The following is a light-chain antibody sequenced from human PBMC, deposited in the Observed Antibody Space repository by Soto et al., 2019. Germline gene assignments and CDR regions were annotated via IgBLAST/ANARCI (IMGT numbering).Light chain of an antibody. Sequence: SYELTRPPSVSVAPGQTATITCGGDDIGTKSVHWYQRRPGQAPVLVVYDDRDRPSGIPERFSGSNSGDTATLTITRVEAGDEADYYCQVWDSATKHVIFGGGTKVTVL. CDR3: QVWDSATKHVI. J-gene: IGLJ2*01. V-gene: IGLV3-21*02. CDR1: DIGTKS. CDR2: DDR.